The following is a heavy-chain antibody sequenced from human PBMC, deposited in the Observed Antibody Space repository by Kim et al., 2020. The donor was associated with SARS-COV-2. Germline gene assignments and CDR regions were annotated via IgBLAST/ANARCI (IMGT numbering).Heavy chain of an antibody. Sequence: YADSVKGRFTISRDNSKNTLYLQMNSMRAEDTAVYYCARDSSFAAMVFDYWGQGTLVTVSS. CDR3: ARDSSFAAMVFDY. J-gene: IGHJ4*02. V-gene: IGHV3-33*01. D-gene: IGHD5-18*01.